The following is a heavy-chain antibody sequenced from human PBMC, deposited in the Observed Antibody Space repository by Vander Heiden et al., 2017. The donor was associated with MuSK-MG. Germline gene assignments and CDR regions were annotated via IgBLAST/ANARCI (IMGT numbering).Heavy chain of an antibody. CDR2: IIPIFGTA. J-gene: IGHJ4*02. V-gene: IGHV1-69*06. D-gene: IGHD5-18*01. Sequence: QVQLVQSGAEVKKPGSSVKVSCKASGGTFSSYAISWVRQAPGQGLEWMGGIIPIFGTANYAQKVQGRVTITADKSTSTAYMELSSMRSEDTAVYYCARDGGRQLWFPFGYWGQGTLVTVSS. CDR1: GGTFSSYA. CDR3: ARDGGRQLWFPFGY.